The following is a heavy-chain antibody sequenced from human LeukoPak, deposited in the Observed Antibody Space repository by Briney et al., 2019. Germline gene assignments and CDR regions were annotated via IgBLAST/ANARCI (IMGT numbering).Heavy chain of an antibody. CDR1: GFTFSNVW. CDR3: ARGTQSPVSGYFDF. J-gene: IGHJ4*02. V-gene: IGHV3-15*01. Sequence: PGGSLRPSCAASGFTFSNVWMAWVRQAPGKGLEWVGRIRSKIDGGTTDYAAPVKGRFTISREDSINSLYLQMNSLRAEDTAVYYCARGTQSPVSGYFDFWGQGTLVTVSS. CDR2: IRSKIDGGTT. D-gene: IGHD3-10*01.